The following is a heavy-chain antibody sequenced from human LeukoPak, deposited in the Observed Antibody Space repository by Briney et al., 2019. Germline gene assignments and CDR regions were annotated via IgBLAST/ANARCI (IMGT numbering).Heavy chain of an antibody. CDR2: IYYSGGP. V-gene: IGHV4-59*12. Sequence: PSETLSLTCTVSGVSISSYYWSWIRQPPGKGLEWIGYIYYSGGPHYNPSLRSRVTISVDKSKNQFSLKLSSVTAADTAVYYCAVGAVLDYWGQGTLVTVSS. CDR3: AVGAVLDY. D-gene: IGHD1-26*01. CDR1: GVSISSYY. J-gene: IGHJ4*02.